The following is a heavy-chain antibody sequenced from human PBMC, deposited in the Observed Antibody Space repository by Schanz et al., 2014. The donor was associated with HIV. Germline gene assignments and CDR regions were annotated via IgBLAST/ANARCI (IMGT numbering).Heavy chain of an antibody. CDR1: GYTFSDYD. CDR3: ASLVGATGLELDY. D-gene: IGHD1-26*01. V-gene: IGHV1-69*06. J-gene: IGHJ4*02. Sequence: QVQLVQSGAEVKKPGASVKVSCKASGYTFSDYDINWVRQAPGQGLEWMGGIIPMFGTTKYPQRLQGRVTIIADKSTTTAYMELSNLRSEDTAVYYCASLVGATGLELDYWGQGTLVTVSS. CDR2: IIPMFGTT.